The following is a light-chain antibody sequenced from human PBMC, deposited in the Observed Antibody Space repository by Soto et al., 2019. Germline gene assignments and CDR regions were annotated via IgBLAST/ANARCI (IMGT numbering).Light chain of an antibody. CDR1: SSDVGGYNY. J-gene: IGLJ1*01. CDR3: SSYASSNTLV. CDR2: EVS. Sequence: QSVRTQPASVSGSPGQSITISCTGTSSDVGGYNYVSWYQQHPGKAPKLMIYEVSNRPSGVSNRFSGSKSGNTASLTISGLQAEDEADYYCSSYASSNTLVFGTGTKVTV. V-gene: IGLV2-14*01.